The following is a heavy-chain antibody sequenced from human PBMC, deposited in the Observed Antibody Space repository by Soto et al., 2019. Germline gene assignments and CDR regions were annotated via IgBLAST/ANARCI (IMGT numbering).Heavy chain of an antibody. CDR1: GDTVTTAGYY. J-gene: IGHJ6*02. V-gene: IGHV4-61*08. CDR2: IDYSGST. CDR3: ARDLFVSGVDV. Sequence: QVQLQESGPGLVKPSETLSLTCTVSGDTVTTAGYYWTWIRQPPGKGLEWIGYIDYSGSTNYNPSLKSRVTISVDTSKNQFSLNLSSVTAADTAVYYCARDLFVSGVDVWGQGTTVTVS. D-gene: IGHD3-16*01.